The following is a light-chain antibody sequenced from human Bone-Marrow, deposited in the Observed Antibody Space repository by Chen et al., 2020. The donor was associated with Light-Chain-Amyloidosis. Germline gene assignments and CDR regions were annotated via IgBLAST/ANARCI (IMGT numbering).Light chain of an antibody. CDR3: QSADSSGTYAVI. Sequence: SYELTQSPSVSVSPGQTARITCSGDDLPTKYAYWYQQKPGQAPVLVIHRDTERPSGISERFSGSSSGTTATLTISGVQAEDEADYPCQSADSSGTYAVIFGGGTKLTVL. J-gene: IGLJ2*01. V-gene: IGLV3-25*03. CDR1: DLPTKY. CDR2: RDT.